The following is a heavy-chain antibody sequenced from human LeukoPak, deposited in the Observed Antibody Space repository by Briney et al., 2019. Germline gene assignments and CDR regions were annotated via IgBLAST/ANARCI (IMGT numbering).Heavy chain of an antibody. CDR3: ARALQDYYYGMDV. Sequence: SETLSLACTVSGDSISGYYWSWIRQPPGKGLEWIGYIYYSGRTNYNPSLKSRVTISEDTSKNHFSLRLRSVTAADTAVYYCARALQDYYYGMDVWGQGTTVTVSS. CDR1: GDSISGYY. V-gene: IGHV4-59*08. CDR2: IYYSGRT. J-gene: IGHJ6*02. D-gene: IGHD5-24*01.